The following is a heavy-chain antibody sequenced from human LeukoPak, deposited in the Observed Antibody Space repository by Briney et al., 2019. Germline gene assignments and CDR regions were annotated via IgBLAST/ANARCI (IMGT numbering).Heavy chain of an antibody. CDR3: ARDLGGIYFDY. D-gene: IGHD1-26*01. CDR2: IYYSGST. J-gene: IGHJ4*02. Sequence: SETLSLTCTVSNGSISPYYWGWVRQPPGKGLEWIGFIYYSGSTNYNPSLKSRVTISVDTSKNQLSLKLSSVTAADTAVYYCARDLGGIYFDYWGQGTLVTVSS. V-gene: IGHV4-59*01. CDR1: NGSISPYY.